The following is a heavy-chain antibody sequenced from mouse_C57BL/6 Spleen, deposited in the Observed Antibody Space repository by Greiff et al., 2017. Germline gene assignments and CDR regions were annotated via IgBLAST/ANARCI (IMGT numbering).Heavy chain of an antibody. Sequence: QVQLQQPGAELVKPGASVKLSCKASGYTFTSYWMHWVKQRPGRGLEWIGRIDPNSGGTKYNEKFKRKATLTVDKPSSTAYILLSSLTSEDSAVFSCARGRLSSWYFDVWGTGATVTVSS. J-gene: IGHJ1*03. D-gene: IGHD1-1*01. CDR3: ARGRLSSWYFDV. CDR2: IDPNSGGT. V-gene: IGHV1-72*01. CDR1: GYTFTSYW.